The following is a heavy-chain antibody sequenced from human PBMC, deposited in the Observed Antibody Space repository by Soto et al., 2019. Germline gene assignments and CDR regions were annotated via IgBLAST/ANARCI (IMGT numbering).Heavy chain of an antibody. V-gene: IGHV1-2*04. Sequence: ASVKVSCKASGYTFTGYYMHWVRQAPGQGLEWMGWINPNSGGTNYAQKFQGWVTMTRDTSISTAYMELSRLRSDDTAVYYCARGVRHYDFWSGYYQDFYYYYGIGVWRPGTTVTVSS. CDR2: INPNSGGT. J-gene: IGHJ6*02. D-gene: IGHD3-3*01. CDR1: GYTFTGYY. CDR3: ARGVRHYDFWSGYYQDFYYYYGIGV.